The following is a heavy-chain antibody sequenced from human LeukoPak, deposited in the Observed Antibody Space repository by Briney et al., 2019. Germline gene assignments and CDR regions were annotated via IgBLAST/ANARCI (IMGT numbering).Heavy chain of an antibody. CDR3: ARDQGRWELLSYFDY. D-gene: IGHD1-26*01. CDR1: GFTFSSYG. J-gene: IGHJ4*02. CDR2: IWYDGSNK. V-gene: IGHV3-33*01. Sequence: GGSLRLSCAASGFTFSSYGMHWVRQAPGKGLEWVAVIWYDGSNKYYADSVKGRFTISRDNSKNTLYLQTNSLRAEDTAVYYCARDQGRWELLSYFDYWGQGTLVTVSS.